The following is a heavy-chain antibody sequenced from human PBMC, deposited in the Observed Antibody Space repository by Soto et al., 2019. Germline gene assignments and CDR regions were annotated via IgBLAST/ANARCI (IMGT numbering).Heavy chain of an antibody. D-gene: IGHD2-8*01. J-gene: IGHJ2*01. V-gene: IGHV3-30*18. CDR2: ISSDGSNY. CDR3: AKEVGKAMNAITNWHFDL. CDR1: GFTFSACA. Sequence: QVQLVESGGGVVQPGRSQRLSCAASGFTFSACAMHWVRQSPVKGLEWVAVISSDGSNYYYEDSVKGRFTISRDNSKHTLYLQMDSRRAEDTAVYYCAKEVGKAMNAITNWHFDLWGRGTLVTVSS.